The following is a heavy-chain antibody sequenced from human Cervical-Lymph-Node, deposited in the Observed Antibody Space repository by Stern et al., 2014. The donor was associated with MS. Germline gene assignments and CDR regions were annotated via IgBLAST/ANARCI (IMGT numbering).Heavy chain of an antibody. CDR2: YYPQHGDT. Sequence: VQLVESGAEVKKPGASVKVSCKVSGYTLTEMAMHWVRQAPGKGHEWMGGYYPQHGDTVYAQKIQGRVTMAEDRSTDTAYMELTSLRSDDTAVYYCATHRGRVTYYYGLDVWGQGTTVTVSS. CDR1: GYTLTEMA. V-gene: IGHV1-24*01. D-gene: IGHD2-21*02. CDR3: ATHRGRVTYYYGLDV. J-gene: IGHJ6*02.